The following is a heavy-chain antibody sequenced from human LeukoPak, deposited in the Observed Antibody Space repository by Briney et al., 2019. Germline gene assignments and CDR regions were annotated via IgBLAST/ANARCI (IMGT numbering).Heavy chain of an antibody. V-gene: IGHV1-69*06. CDR2: IIPIFGTA. Sequence: ASVKVSCKSSGGTFSSYAVSWVRQAPGQGLEWMGEIIPIFGTANYAQKFQGRVTMTEDTSTDTAYMELSSLRSEDTAVYYCATASRTYSIAVAGYGYYFDYWGQGTLVTVSS. J-gene: IGHJ4*02. D-gene: IGHD6-19*01. CDR3: ATASRTYSIAVAGYGYYFDY. CDR1: GGTFSSYA.